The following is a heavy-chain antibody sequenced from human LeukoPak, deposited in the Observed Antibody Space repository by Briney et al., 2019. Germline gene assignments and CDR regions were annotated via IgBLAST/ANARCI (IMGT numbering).Heavy chain of an antibody. CDR1: GFTFSSYA. J-gene: IGHJ4*02. CDR3: AKDRRYDILTGSLNY. Sequence: GGSLRLSCAASGFTFSSYAMSWVRQAPGKGLEWVSAISGSGGSTYYADSVKGRFTISRDNSKNTLYLQMNSLRAEGTAVYYCAKDRRYDILTGSLNYWGQGTLVTVSS. V-gene: IGHV3-23*01. D-gene: IGHD3-9*01. CDR2: ISGSGGST.